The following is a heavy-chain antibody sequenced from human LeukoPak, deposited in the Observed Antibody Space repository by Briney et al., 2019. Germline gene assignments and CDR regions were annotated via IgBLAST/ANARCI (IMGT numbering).Heavy chain of an antibody. CDR1: GFTFSSYA. J-gene: IGHJ4*02. V-gene: IGHV3-23*01. CDR3: TTDFTMVRGVIILFDY. D-gene: IGHD3-10*01. Sequence: PGGSLRLSCAASGFTFSSYAMSWVRQAPGKGLEWVSAISGSGGSTYYADSVKGRFTISRDNSKNTLYLQMNSLKTEDTAVYYCTTDFTMVRGVIILFDYWGQGTLVTVSS. CDR2: ISGSGGST.